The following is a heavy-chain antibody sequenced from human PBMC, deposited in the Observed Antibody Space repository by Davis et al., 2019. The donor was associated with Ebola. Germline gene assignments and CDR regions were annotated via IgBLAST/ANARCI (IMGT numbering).Heavy chain of an antibody. J-gene: IGHJ4*02. D-gene: IGHD2-15*01. CDR3: ARATSGGDIVVVGAATPFDY. V-gene: IGHV5-51*01. CDR2: IYPVDSDT. CDR1: GYSFTSYW. Sequence: KVSCKGSGYSFTSYWIGWVRQMPGKGLEWMGIIYPVDSDTRYSPSFQGQVTISADNSISTAYRQWSSLKASDTSMYYCARATSGGDIVVVGAATPFDYWGQGTLVTVSS.